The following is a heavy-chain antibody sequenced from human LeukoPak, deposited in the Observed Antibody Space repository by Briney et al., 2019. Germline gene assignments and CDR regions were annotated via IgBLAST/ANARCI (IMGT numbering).Heavy chain of an antibody. Sequence: SETLSLTCSVSGDSISSSTYYWGWIRQPPGKGLEWIGTIYYSGTTYYNPALKSRVTISVDTSENQFSLKLSSVTAADTAVYYCARHSASGSYYLFDSWGQGTLVTVSS. V-gene: IGHV4-39*01. D-gene: IGHD3-10*01. CDR1: GDSISSSTYY. CDR2: IYYSGTT. J-gene: IGHJ4*02. CDR3: ARHSASGSYYLFDS.